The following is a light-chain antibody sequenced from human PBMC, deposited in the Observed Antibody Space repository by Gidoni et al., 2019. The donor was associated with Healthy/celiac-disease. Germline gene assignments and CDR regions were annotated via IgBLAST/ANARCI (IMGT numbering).Light chain of an antibody. V-gene: IGLV1-40*01. CDR3: QSYDSSLSGPYVV. CDR2: GNS. J-gene: IGLJ2*01. Sequence: QSVLTQPPSVSGAPGQRVTISCTGSSSNIGAGYDVHWYQQLPGTAPKLLIYGNSNRPSGVPDRFAGYKSGTSASLAITGLQAEDEADYYCQSYDSSLSGPYVVFGGGTKLTVL. CDR1: SSNIGAGYD.